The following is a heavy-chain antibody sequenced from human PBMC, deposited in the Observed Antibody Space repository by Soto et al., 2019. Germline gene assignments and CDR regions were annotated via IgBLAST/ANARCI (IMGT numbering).Heavy chain of an antibody. Sequence: ASVKVSCKASGYTFTRYYMHWVRQAPGQGLEWMGIINPSDDATSYAEKFQGRLTMTKGTSTSTVYMEMSSLRSEDTAVYYCARDLTREGDYYARSGYYLDYWGQGTLVTVSS. V-gene: IGHV1-46*01. J-gene: IGHJ4*02. D-gene: IGHD3-22*01. CDR1: GYTFTRYY. CDR2: INPSDDAT. CDR3: ARDLTREGDYYARSGYYLDY.